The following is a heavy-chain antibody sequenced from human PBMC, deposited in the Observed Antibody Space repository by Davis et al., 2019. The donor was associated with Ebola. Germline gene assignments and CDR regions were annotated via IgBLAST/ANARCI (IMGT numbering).Heavy chain of an antibody. CDR1: GGTFSSYA. D-gene: IGHD2-2*01. CDR3: ARDVVVPAAMHGYYYYYGMDV. CDR2: MNPNSGNT. Sequence: AASVKVSCKASGGTFSSYAINWVRQATGQGLEWMGWMNPNSGNTGYAQKFQGRVTMTRNTSISTAYMELSSLRSEDTAIYYCARDVVVPAAMHGYYYYYGMDVWGQGTTVTVSS. J-gene: IGHJ6*02. V-gene: IGHV1-8*02.